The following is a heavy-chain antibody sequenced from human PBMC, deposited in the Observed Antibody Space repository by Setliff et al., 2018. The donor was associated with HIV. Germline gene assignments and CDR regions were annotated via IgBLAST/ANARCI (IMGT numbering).Heavy chain of an antibody. CDR2: IYTSGST. V-gene: IGHV4-61*02. CDR1: GGSISSGSYY. Sequence: TLSLTCTVSGGSISSGSYYWSWIRQPAGKGLEWIGRIYTSGSTNYNPSLKSRVTISADTSKNQFSLKLSSVTAADTAVYYCARGKISPRGVVLIDYWGQGTSVTVSS. CDR3: ARGKISPRGVVLIDY. D-gene: IGHD3-22*01. J-gene: IGHJ4*02.